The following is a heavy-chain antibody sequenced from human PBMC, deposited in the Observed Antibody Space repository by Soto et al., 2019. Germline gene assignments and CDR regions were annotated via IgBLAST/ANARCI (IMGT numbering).Heavy chain of an antibody. Sequence: PSETLSLTCTVSGGSISSYYWTWIRQPPGKGLEWIGYIYNIGSTNYNPSLKSRVTISVDTSKNQFSLKLSSVTAADTAVYYCGRTGGSTNAYWGRGTLVPVSS. CDR3: GRTGGSTNAY. V-gene: IGHV4-59*01. CDR1: GGSISSYY. J-gene: IGHJ4*02. D-gene: IGHD7-27*01. CDR2: IYNIGST.